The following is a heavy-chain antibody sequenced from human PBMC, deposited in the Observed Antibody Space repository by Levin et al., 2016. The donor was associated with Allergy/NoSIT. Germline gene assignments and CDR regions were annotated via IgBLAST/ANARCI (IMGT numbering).Heavy chain of an antibody. CDR2: ISYDGSNK. CDR1: GFSFNNYA. Sequence: GESLKISCEASGFSFNNYAMHWVRQAPGKGLEWLAVISYDGSNKFYADSVQGRFAISRDNAKNTLYLQMSSLRAEDTAIYYCVRAQYYGMDVWGQGTTVTVSS. V-gene: IGHV3-30*09. J-gene: IGHJ6*02. CDR3: VRAQYYGMDV.